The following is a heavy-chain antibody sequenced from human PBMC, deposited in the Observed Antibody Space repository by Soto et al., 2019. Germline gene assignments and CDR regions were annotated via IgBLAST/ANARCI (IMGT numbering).Heavy chain of an antibody. Sequence: SETLSLTCTVSGGSISSYYWSWIRQPAGKGLEWIGRIYTSGSTNYNPSLKSRVTMSVDTSKNQFSLKLSSVTAADTAVYYCARSQPYYDILTGYYSAYYYYRMEVWGQETKVTVSS. J-gene: IGHJ6*02. CDR3: ARSQPYYDILTGYYSAYYYYRMEV. V-gene: IGHV4-4*07. CDR2: IYTSGST. CDR1: GGSISSYY. D-gene: IGHD3-9*01.